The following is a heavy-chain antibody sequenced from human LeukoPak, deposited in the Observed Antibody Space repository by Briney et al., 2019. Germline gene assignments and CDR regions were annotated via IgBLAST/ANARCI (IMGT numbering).Heavy chain of an antibody. CDR1: GFTLSSYW. D-gene: IGHD5-24*01. V-gene: IGHV3-7*01. J-gene: IGHJ3*02. CDR3: ARSQLAAFDI. Sequence: GGSLRLSCAASGFTLSSYWMGWVRQAPGKGLEWVANIKQDGSEKYYVDSVKGRFTISRDNAKNSLYLQMNSLRAEDTAVYYCARSQLAAFDIWGQGTMATVSS. CDR2: IKQDGSEK.